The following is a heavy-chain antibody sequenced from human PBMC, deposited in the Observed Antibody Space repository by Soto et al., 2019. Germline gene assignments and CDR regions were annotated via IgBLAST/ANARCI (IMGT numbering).Heavy chain of an antibody. D-gene: IGHD3-22*01. CDR2: VSYDGKTE. Sequence: QVQLVESGGGVVQPGRSLRLSCAASGFTFSSYAMHWVRQAPGKGLEWVAVVSYDGKTEFHAASVKGRFTISRDTSANILSLQMNSLRAEVTAVYYCAREPYISGHYSGGCDVWGQGTTVTVSS. J-gene: IGHJ3*01. V-gene: IGHV3-30*04. CDR3: AREPYISGHYSGGCDV. CDR1: GFTFSSYA.